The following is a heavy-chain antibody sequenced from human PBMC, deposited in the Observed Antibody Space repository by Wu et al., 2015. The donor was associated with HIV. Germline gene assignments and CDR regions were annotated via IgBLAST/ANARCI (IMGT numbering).Heavy chain of an antibody. CDR1: GDTFSKYA. Sequence: QVQVVQSGAEVRKPGSSVKVSCKSSGDTFSKYAINWVRQAPGQGLEWMGAIVPVYNIPNYAQKFQDRVTISADRSTNTAYMELRGLRSEDTTTYFCARGKYSGYNNVYYYYMDVWGAGTKVIVSS. D-gene: IGHD5-12*01. CDR2: IVPVYNIP. CDR3: ARGKYSGYNNVYYYYMDV. J-gene: IGHJ6*03. V-gene: IGHV1-69*14.